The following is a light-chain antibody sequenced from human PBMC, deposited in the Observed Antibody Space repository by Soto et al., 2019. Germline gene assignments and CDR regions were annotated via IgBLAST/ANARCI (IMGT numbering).Light chain of an antibody. CDR3: QQYNIYSWT. V-gene: IGKV1-5*01. CDR1: QSIGSR. J-gene: IGKJ1*01. Sequence: DFKMTQSPSTLSASVGDRVAITCRASQSIGSRLAWYQQKPGTAPRLLIYDASTLESGVPSRFSGSGSGTEFTLTINRLQPDDFATYYCQQYNIYSWTFGQGTKVDIK. CDR2: DAS.